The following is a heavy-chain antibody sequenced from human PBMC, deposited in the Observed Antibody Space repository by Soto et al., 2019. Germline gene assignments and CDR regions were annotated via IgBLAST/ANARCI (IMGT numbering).Heavy chain of an antibody. J-gene: IGHJ4*02. CDR1: GGTFRNYP. Sequence: QVQLVQSGTEVKKPGSSVKVSCKASGGTFRNYPINWVRQAPGQGLEWMGSIFPLTDIPDYAQNFQARLTXXXDXXQSTAYMELSRLTSDDTAMYFCARGPLVVLNYFESWGQGTLVTVSS. V-gene: IGHV1-69*02. CDR2: IFPLTDIP. CDR3: ARGPLVVLNYFES.